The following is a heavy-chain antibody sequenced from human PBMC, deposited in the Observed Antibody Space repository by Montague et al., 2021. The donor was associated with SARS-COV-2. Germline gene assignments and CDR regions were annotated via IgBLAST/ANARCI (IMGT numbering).Heavy chain of an antibody. V-gene: IGHV4-34*01. CDR1: GGSVSDYY. J-gene: IGHJ5*02. Sequence: SETLSLTCAVSGGSVSDYYWSWIRQPPGKGLEWIGEINHSGSTNYNPSLKSRVTTSVDTSKNQFSLKLTSATAADTAVYYCARGPRITMIVVVITDIWFDPWGQGTMVTVSS. D-gene: IGHD3-22*01. CDR3: ARGPRITMIVVVITDIWFDP. CDR2: INHSGST.